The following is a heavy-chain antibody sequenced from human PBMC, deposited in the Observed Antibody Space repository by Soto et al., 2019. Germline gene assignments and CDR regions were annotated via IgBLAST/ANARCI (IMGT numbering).Heavy chain of an antibody. CDR1: GFTFTSYW. Sequence: EVRLVESGGGLVQPGGSLRVSCAASGFTFTSYWMSWVRQAPGKGLEWVANIKEDGSAKYYLDSVKGRFTISRDNAKNSLYLQMNSLRADDPAVYYCAREDFYRFDYWGQGNLVTVSS. CDR2: IKEDGSAK. J-gene: IGHJ4*02. V-gene: IGHV3-7*01. CDR3: AREDFYRFDY.